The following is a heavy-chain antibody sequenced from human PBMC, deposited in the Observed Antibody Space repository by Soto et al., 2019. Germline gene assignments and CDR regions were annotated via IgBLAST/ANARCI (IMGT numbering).Heavy chain of an antibody. V-gene: IGHV4-59*01. CDR1: GGSISSYY. CDR2: IYYSGST. D-gene: IGHD3-10*01. CDR3: ARVRGTPNWFDP. Sequence: QVQLQESGPGLVKPSETLSLTGTVSGGSISSYYWSWIRQPPGKGLEWIGYIYYSGSTNYNPSLKSRVTISVDTSKNQFSLKLSSVTAADTAVYYCARVRGTPNWFDPWGQGTLVTVSS. J-gene: IGHJ5*02.